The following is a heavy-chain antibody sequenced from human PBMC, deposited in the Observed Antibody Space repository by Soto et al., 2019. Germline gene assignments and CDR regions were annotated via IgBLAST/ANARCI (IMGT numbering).Heavy chain of an antibody. CDR2: INAGNGNT. Sequence: GASVKVSCKASGYTFTSYAMHWVRQAPGQRLEWMGWINAGNGNTKYSQEFQGRVTITRDTSASTAYMELSSLRSEDTAVYYCAREEFVRDNIPWLLTYYYYYGMDVWGQGTTVTVSS. CDR1: GYTFTSYA. CDR3: AREEFVRDNIPWLLTYYYYYGMDV. D-gene: IGHD3-22*01. J-gene: IGHJ6*02. V-gene: IGHV1-3*01.